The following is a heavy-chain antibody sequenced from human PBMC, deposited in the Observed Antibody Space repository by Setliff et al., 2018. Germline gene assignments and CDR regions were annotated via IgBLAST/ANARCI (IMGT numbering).Heavy chain of an antibody. CDR3: ARVPAGEWLPHDWYFDL. J-gene: IGHJ2*01. CDR2: IYTSGST. V-gene: IGHV4-61*09. CDR1: GGSISSGSYY. D-gene: IGHD3-3*01. Sequence: PSETLSLTCTVSGGSISSGSYYWSWIRQPAGKGLEWIGHIYTSGSTNYNPSLESRVTISVDTSKNQFSLKLSSVTAADTAVYYCARVPAGEWLPHDWYFDLWGRGTLVTVS.